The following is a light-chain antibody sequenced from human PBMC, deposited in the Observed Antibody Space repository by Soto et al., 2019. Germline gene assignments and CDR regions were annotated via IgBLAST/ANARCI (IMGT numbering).Light chain of an antibody. CDR1: SSNIGAGYD. Sequence: QSVLTQPTSVSGAAGERVTISCTGSSSNIGAGYDVHWYQQLPVTAPKLLIYGNSNRPSGVPDRFSGSKSGTSASLAITGLQAEDEADYYCQSYDSSLSVVFGGGTKLTV. CDR3: QSYDSSLSVV. J-gene: IGLJ3*02. V-gene: IGLV1-40*01. CDR2: GNS.